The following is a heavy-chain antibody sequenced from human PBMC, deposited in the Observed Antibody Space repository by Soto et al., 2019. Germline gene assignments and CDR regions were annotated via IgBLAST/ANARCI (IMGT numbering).Heavy chain of an antibody. CDR1: GFTLSNTG. J-gene: IGHJ5*02. Sequence: QVQLVESGGGVVQPGRSLRLSCVASGFTLSNTGMHWVRQAPGKGLEWAAMISHDGSNTYYGDSVKGRFTISRDNSWNTLYLQMDSLRPEDTSVYYCAKDWGSSGWFNWFDPWGQGTLVTVSS. V-gene: IGHV3-30*18. D-gene: IGHD6-19*01. CDR3: AKDWGSSGWFNWFDP. CDR2: ISHDGSNT.